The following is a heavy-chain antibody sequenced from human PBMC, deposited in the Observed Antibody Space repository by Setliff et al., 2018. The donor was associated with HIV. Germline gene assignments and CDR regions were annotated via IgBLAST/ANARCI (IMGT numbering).Heavy chain of an antibody. CDR1: ADTFTNCL. D-gene: IGHD2-21*01. CDR3: ARGGPARVAVLYWFDP. J-gene: IGHJ5*02. V-gene: IGHV1-18*01. Sequence: ASVKVSCKASADTFTNCLINWVRQAPGQGLEWVGWINPYNGNTKYGQKFQGTVTMTRDTSTSTVYLELRRLRSDDTAVYFCARGGPARVAVLYWFDPWGQGTLVTVSS. CDR2: INPYNGNT.